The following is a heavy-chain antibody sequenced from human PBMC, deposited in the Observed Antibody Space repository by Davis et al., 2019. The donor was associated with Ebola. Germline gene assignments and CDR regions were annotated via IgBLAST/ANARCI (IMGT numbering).Heavy chain of an antibody. CDR1: GGSISSSSYY. CDR3: AREHGDYTLSAFDI. V-gene: IGHV4-39*07. J-gene: IGHJ3*02. D-gene: IGHD4-17*01. Sequence: SETLSLTCTVSGGSISSSSYYWGWIRQPPGKGLEWIGSIYYSGSTYYNPSLKSRVTISVDTSKNQFSLKLSSVTAADTAVYYCAREHGDYTLSAFDIWGQGTMVTVSS. CDR2: IYYSGST.